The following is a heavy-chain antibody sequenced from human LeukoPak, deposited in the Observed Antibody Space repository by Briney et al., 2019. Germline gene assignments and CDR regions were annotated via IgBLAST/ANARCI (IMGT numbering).Heavy chain of an antibody. CDR1: VFTFSSYA. J-gene: IGHJ4*02. CDR2: ISNSGGST. CDR3: AKDYSSGCYYFDH. V-gene: IGHV3-23*01. D-gene: IGHD3-22*01. Sequence: AGGSLRLSGAASVFTFSSYAMSWVHQAPGKGLEWVSVISNSGGSTYHADSVKGRFTISRDISKNTLYLQMNSLRAEDTAVYYCAKDYSSGCYYFDHWGQGTLVTVSS.